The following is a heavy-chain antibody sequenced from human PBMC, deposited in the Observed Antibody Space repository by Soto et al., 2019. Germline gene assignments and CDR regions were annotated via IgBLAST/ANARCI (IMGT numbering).Heavy chain of an antibody. CDR2: ISAYNGNT. CDR1: GYTFTSYG. V-gene: IGHV1-18*01. CDR3: ARGPYYDSSGYYYFLAPGDAFDI. D-gene: IGHD3-22*01. Sequence: VASVKVSCKASGYTFTSYGISWVRQAPGQGLEWMGWISAYNGNTNYAQKLQGRVTMTTDTSTSTAYMELRSLRSDDTAVYYCARGPYYDSSGYYYFLAPGDAFDIWGQGTMVTVSS. J-gene: IGHJ3*02.